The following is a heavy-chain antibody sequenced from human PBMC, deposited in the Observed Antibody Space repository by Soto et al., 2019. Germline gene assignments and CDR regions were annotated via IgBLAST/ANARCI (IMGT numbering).Heavy chain of an antibody. CDR2: INPSGGST. CDR3: ARDEYYYDSSGYGTGXDY. V-gene: IGHV1-46*01. CDR1: GYTFASYY. D-gene: IGHD3-22*01. Sequence: GASVKVSCKASGYTFASYYMHWVRQAPGQGLEWMGIINPSGGSTSYAQKFQGRVTMTRDTSTSTVYMELSSLRSEDTAVYYCARDEYYYDSSGYGTGXDYWGQGTLVTVSS. J-gene: IGHJ4*02.